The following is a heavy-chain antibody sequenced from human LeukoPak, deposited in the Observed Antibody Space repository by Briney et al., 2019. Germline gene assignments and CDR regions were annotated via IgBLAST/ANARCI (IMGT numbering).Heavy chain of an antibody. Sequence: SETLSLTCTVSGGSISSGGYYWSWIRQHPGKGLEWIGYIYYSGSTNYNPSLKSRVTISVDTSKNQFSLKLSSVTAADTAVYYCARDHPHYYDSSGRGGFDYWGQGTPVTVSS. D-gene: IGHD3-22*01. J-gene: IGHJ4*02. CDR3: ARDHPHYYDSSGRGGFDY. CDR1: GGSISSGGYY. CDR2: IYYSGST. V-gene: IGHV4-61*08.